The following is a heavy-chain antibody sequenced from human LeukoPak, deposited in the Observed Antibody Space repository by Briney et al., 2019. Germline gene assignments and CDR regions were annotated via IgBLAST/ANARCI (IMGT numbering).Heavy chain of an antibody. J-gene: IGHJ4*02. Sequence: GGSLRLSCTASGFRFSDFWMHWVRQAPGKGLEWVSRIRGDWHDTTYADSVKGRFTISRDNAQNTPYLQMNSLRVEDTAVYYCASDRVLGSGSLDNWGQGTLVTVSS. CDR1: GFRFSDFW. D-gene: IGHD3-10*01. CDR2: IRGDWHDT. CDR3: ASDRVLGSGSLDN. V-gene: IGHV3-74*01.